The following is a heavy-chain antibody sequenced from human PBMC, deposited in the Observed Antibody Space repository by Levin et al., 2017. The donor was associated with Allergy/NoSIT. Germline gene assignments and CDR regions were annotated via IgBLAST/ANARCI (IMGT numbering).Heavy chain of an antibody. Sequence: AGGSLRLSCAASGFQFSLYGMHWVRQAPGKGLEWVALIVFDGNDQYYADSVKGRFTISRDNSKNTLYLQMSSLRENDTAIYYCAKRGYCSGNTCQGDEAIDVWGQGTLVLVSS. J-gene: IGHJ3*01. CDR1: GFQFSLYG. D-gene: IGHD2-15*01. CDR3: AKRGYCSGNTCQGDEAIDV. CDR2: IVFDGNDQ. V-gene: IGHV3-30*18.